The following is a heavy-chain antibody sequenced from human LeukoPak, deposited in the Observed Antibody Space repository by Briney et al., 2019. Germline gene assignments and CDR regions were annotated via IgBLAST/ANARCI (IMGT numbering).Heavy chain of an antibody. V-gene: IGHV4-34*01. J-gene: IGHJ4*02. CDR2: INHSGST. Sequence: PSETLSLTCAVYGGSFSGYYWSWIRQPPGKGLEWIGEINHSGSTNYNPSPKSRVTISVDTSKNQFSLKLSSVTAADTAVYYCAMGYYYGSGSYFGWGQGTLVTVSS. CDR1: GGSFSGYY. CDR3: AMGYYYGSGSYFG. D-gene: IGHD3-10*01.